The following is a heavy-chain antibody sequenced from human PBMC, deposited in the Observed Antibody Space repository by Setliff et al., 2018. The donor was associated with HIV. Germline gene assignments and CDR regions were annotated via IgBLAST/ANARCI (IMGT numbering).Heavy chain of an antibody. D-gene: IGHD3-16*01. J-gene: IGHJ5*02. CDR3: AKGGASSHWLGP. CDR2: ILNREIT. Sequence: PSETLSLTCTVSGASISSDSWSRIRQSPGKGLEWIGFILNREITNYNPSLQSRVSISMDTSKNQFSLKLHSVTAADTAIYHCAKGGASSHWLGPWGQGTLVTVSS. CDR1: GASISSDS. V-gene: IGHV4-59*01.